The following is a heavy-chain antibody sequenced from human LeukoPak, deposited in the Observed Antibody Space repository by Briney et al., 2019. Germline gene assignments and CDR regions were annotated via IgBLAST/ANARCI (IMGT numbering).Heavy chain of an antibody. CDR3: GTTRYYYRGMDV. J-gene: IGHJ6*02. Sequence: SETLSLTCAIYGGSFSGYYWSWIRQPPNKGLEWLGEINHSGSTKYNPSLKSRVTISLDTSKKRFSLRLTSVSAADTAAYYCGTTRYYYRGMDVWGQGTTVTVSS. CDR2: INHSGST. V-gene: IGHV4-34*01. CDR1: GGSFSGYY. D-gene: IGHD1-7*01.